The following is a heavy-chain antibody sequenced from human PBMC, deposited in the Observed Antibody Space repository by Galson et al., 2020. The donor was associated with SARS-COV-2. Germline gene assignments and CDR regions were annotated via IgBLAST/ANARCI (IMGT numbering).Heavy chain of an antibody. D-gene: IGHD1-7*01. CDR3: AKDKLYLLDAFDI. CDR1: GFTFSFYA. CDR2: ICGSGDST. J-gene: IGHJ3*02. Sequence: GGSLRLSCGASGFTFSFYAMSWVRQAPGKGLEWVSAICGSGDSTYNRDSVKGRCTISRDNSKNTLFLRMNSLRAEDTAVYYCAKDKLYLLDAFDIWGQGTMVTVSS. V-gene: IGHV3-23*01.